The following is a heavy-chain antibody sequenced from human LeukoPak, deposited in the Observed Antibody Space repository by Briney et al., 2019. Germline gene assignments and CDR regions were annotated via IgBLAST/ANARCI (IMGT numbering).Heavy chain of an antibody. CDR1: GGSISSGSYY. J-gene: IGHJ4*02. CDR2: ISTSGST. Sequence: SETLSLTCTVSGGSISSGSYYWSWIRQPAGRGLEWIGRISTSGSTNYSPSLKSRVSMSVDTSKNQFYLKLNSVTAADTAVYYCAREFSYWGQGTLVTVSS. CDR3: AREFSY. V-gene: IGHV4-61*02.